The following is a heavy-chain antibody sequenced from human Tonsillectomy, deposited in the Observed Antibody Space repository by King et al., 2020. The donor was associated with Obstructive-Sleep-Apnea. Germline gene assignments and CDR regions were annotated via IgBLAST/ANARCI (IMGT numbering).Heavy chain of an antibody. CDR3: ARVVESSSEDDAFHI. Sequence: VQLVESGGGMVKPGGSLRLSCAASGFTFSDCTMNWVRQAPGKGLEWVSSISSTGTYIYYADSLKGRFTISRDNAKNSLYLQMNYLRAEDTAIYYCARVVESSSEDDAFHIWGQGTMVTVSS. J-gene: IGHJ3*02. CDR2: ISSTGTYI. CDR1: GFTFSDCT. D-gene: IGHD6-6*01. V-gene: IGHV3-21*01.